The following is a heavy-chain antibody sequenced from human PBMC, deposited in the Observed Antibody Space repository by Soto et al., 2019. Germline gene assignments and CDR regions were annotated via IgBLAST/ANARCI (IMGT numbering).Heavy chain of an antibody. CDR2: ISGSSSTI. CDR1: GFTFSSYS. V-gene: IGHV3-48*01. Sequence: GGSLRLSCAASGFTFSSYSMNWVRQAPGKGLEWVSYISGSSSTIDYADSVKGRFTISRDNAKNSLYLQMNSLRAEDTAVYYCARDYYDSSGYYAPADYWGQGTLVTVSS. D-gene: IGHD3-22*01. J-gene: IGHJ4*02. CDR3: ARDYYDSSGYYAPADY.